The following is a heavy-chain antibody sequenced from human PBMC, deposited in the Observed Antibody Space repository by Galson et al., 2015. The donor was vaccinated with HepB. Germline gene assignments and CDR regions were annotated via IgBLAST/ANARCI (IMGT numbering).Heavy chain of an antibody. V-gene: IGHV3-33*01. CDR2: IWYDGSNK. Sequence: SLRLSCAASGFTFSSYGMHWVRQAPGKGLEWVAVIWYDGSNKYYADSVKGRFTISRDNSKNTLYLQMNSLRAEDTAVYYCARGDTNRYSFNSIYFDYWGQGTLVTVSS. D-gene: IGHD5-18*01. CDR1: GFTFSSYG. J-gene: IGHJ4*02. CDR3: ARGDTNRYSFNSIYFDY.